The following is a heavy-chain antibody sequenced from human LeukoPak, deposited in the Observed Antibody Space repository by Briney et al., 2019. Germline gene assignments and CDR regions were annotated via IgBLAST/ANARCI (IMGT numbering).Heavy chain of an antibody. Sequence: SGPTLVKPSESLPLTCTVSGASINTYYWSWIRQPPGKPLEWIGYIYSGSTKYDPSLQSRVTISVDTSKNQFSLNLSSVTAADTAVYYCAREVAGWELQEETAFDIWGQGTMVTVSS. J-gene: IGHJ3*02. D-gene: IGHD1-26*01. V-gene: IGHV4-59*01. CDR1: GASINTYY. CDR2: IYSGST. CDR3: AREVAGWELQEETAFDI.